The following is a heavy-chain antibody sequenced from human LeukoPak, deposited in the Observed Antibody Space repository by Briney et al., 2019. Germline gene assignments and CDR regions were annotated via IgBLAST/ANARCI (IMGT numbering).Heavy chain of an antibody. J-gene: IGHJ4*02. Sequence: ASVKVSCKASGYNFNNYGISWVRQAPGQGLEWMGWISGYNGNTKSAQKLQDRVTMTTDTSTSTAYMELRSLRSDDTAVYYCARTPDIVLMVYAIHGYFDYWGQGTLVTVSS. CDR3: ARTPDIVLMVYAIHGYFDY. V-gene: IGHV1-18*01. D-gene: IGHD2-8*01. CDR1: GYNFNNYG. CDR2: ISGYNGNT.